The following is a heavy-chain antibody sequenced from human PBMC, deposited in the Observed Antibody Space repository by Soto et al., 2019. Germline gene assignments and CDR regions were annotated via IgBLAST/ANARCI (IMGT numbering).Heavy chain of an antibody. CDR3: ASSSGYDPPYYYYYGMDV. J-gene: IGHJ6*02. D-gene: IGHD5-12*01. Sequence: SVKVSCKAPGGTFSSYAISWVRQAPGQGLEWMGGIIPIFGTANYAQKFQGRVTITADESTSTAYMELSSLRSEDTAVYYCASSSGYDPPYYYYYGMDVWGQGTTVTVSS. CDR2: IIPIFGTA. V-gene: IGHV1-69*13. CDR1: GGTFSSYA.